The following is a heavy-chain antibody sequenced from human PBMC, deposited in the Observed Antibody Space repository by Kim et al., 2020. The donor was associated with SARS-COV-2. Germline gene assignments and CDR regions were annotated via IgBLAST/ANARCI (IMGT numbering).Heavy chain of an antibody. J-gene: IGHJ3*02. Sequence: GGSLRLSCAASGFTFSSYAMSWVRQAPGKGLEWVSVIYSGGSSTYYADSVKGRFTISRDNSKNTLYLQMNSLRAEDTAVYYCAKILLIAVAGDGEHDAFDIWGQGTMVTVSS. V-gene: IGHV3-23*03. D-gene: IGHD6-19*01. CDR1: GFTFSSYA. CDR2: IYSGGSST. CDR3: AKILLIAVAGDGEHDAFDI.